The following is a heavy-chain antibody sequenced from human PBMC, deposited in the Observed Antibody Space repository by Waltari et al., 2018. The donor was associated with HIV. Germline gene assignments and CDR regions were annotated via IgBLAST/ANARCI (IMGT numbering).Heavy chain of an antibody. D-gene: IGHD6-13*01. CDR1: DFSISSGHY. J-gene: IGHJ4*02. Sequence: QVQLQESGPGLVKPSDTLSLTCAVSDFSISSGHYWGWIRQSPGKGLEWIGSVFHSGSTFYKPSFKSLVRISVDTSKNQFSLKLTAVTAADTAVYYCARQPAPDSTWFQIYFDYWGQGTVVTVSS. CDR3: ARQPAPDSTWFQIYFDY. CDR2: VFHSGST. V-gene: IGHV4-38-2*01.